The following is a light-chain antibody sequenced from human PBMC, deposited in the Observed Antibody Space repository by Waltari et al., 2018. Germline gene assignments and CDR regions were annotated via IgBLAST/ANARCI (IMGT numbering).Light chain of an antibody. CDR1: GRDGGDYNY. V-gene: IGLV2-11*01. CDR3: CSYAGTWV. Sequence: QSALTHPRSVSGSPGQAVTISCTGTGRDGGDYNYVSWYQQHPGKAPKLVIYDVTQRPSGVPDRFSGSRSGNSASLTISGLQAEDEADYYCCSYAGTWVFGGGTKLTVL. J-gene: IGLJ3*02. CDR2: DVT.